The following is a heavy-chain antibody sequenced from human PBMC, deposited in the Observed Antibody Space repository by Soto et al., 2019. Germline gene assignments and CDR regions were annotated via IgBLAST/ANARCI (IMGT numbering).Heavy chain of an antibody. D-gene: IGHD3-3*01. CDR2: LNQDGTEK. V-gene: IGHV3-7*03. CDR3: AKGRYDFWSPYYFDS. Sequence: GGSLRLSCAASGFTFSNYFMKWVRQAPGKGLEWVANLNQDGTEKNYVESVKGRFTISRDNAKNSLYLQMDSLRDEDTALYYCAKGRYDFWSPYYFDSWGQGTLVTVSS. J-gene: IGHJ4*02. CDR1: GFTFSNYF.